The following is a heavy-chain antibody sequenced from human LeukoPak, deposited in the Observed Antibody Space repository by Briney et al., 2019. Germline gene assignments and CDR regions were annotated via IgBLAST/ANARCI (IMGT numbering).Heavy chain of an antibody. CDR2: IKYDGIDK. CDR1: GFIFTDYW. CDR3: AREEPPDY. V-gene: IGHV3-7*01. J-gene: IGHJ4*02. Sequence: SGGSLRLSCAASGFIFTDYWMNWVRQAPGKGLEWVAMIKYDGIDKKYLDSVKGRFTISRDNAKNSLYLQMNSLRAEDTAVYYCAREEPPDYWGQGTLVTVSS. D-gene: IGHD1-14*01.